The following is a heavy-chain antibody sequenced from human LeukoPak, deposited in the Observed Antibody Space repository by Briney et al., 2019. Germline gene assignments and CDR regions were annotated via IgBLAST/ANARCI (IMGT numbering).Heavy chain of an antibody. Sequence: GGSLRLSCAVSGFTFDDYAMHWVRQVPGKGLEWVSGINWNSDSIGYADSVKGRFTTSRDNAKNSLYLQMSSLRSEDTAVYYCARDTSSSGWAFDYWGQGTLVTVSS. CDR2: INWNSDSI. CDR3: ARDTSSSGWAFDY. CDR1: GFTFDDYA. V-gene: IGHV3-9*01. J-gene: IGHJ4*02. D-gene: IGHD6-19*01.